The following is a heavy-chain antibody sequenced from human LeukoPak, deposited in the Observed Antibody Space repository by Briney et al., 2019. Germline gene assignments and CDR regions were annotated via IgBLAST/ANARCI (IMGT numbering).Heavy chain of an antibody. V-gene: IGHV3-66*01. CDR1: GFTVSSNY. J-gene: IGHJ4*02. CDR2: IYSGGST. Sequence: GGSLRLSCAASGFTVSSNYMSWVRQAPRKGLEWVSVIYSGGSTYYADSVKGRFTISRDNSKNTLYLQMNSLRAEDTAVYYCARDERSYDSSGYYYGFDYWGQGTLVTVSS. CDR3: ARDERSYDSSGYYYGFDY. D-gene: IGHD3-22*01.